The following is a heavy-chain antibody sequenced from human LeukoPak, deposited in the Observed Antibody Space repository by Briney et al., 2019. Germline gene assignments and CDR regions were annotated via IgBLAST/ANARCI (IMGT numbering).Heavy chain of an antibody. CDR2: ISKNGGTI. V-gene: IGHV3-48*03. J-gene: IGHJ4*02. Sequence: GGSLRLSCAASGFTFRSYEMNWVRQAPGQGLEWISYISKNGGTIYYANSVKGRFIISRDNAKNSVYLQMNSLRVEDTATYYCARDFGIVDNRFDFWGQGALVTVSS. CDR1: GFTFRSYE. CDR3: ARDFGIVDNRFDF. D-gene: IGHD3-16*02.